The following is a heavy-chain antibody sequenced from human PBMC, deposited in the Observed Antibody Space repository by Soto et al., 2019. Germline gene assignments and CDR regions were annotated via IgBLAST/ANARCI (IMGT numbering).Heavy chain of an antibody. D-gene: IGHD5-18*01. CDR2: ISDDGASI. CDR1: GFSFISFA. V-gene: IGHV3-48*03. J-gene: IGHJ4*02. CDR3: ARENSVQAWLHHFDH. Sequence: PWGSLRLSCEASGFSFISFAINFVRHAPFRGLEWVSYISDDGASIYYADSLKGRFTISRDNAKNSLSLQMNNLRAEDTAVYYCARENSVQAWLHHFDHWGLGTLVTVS.